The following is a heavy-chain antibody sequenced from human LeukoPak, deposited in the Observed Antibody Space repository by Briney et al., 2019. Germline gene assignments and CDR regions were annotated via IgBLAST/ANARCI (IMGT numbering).Heavy chain of an antibody. D-gene: IGHD3-22*01. J-gene: IGHJ4*02. CDR1: GGSISSSSYY. CDR3: ARASYSYDINGWVPFDY. CDR2: IYYSGST. V-gene: IGHV4-39*01. Sequence: SETLSLTCIVSGGSISSSSYYWGWIRQPPGKGLEWIGSIYYSGSTYYNPSLKSRVTISVDTSKNQFSLKLSSVTAADTAVYYCARASYSYDINGWVPFDYWGQGTLVTVSS.